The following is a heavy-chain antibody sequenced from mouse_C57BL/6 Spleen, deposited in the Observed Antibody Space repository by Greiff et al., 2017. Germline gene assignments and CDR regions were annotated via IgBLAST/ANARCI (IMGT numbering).Heavy chain of an antibody. CDR1: GFTFSDYY. J-gene: IGHJ3*01. CDR2: ISNGGGST. Sequence: EVHLVESGGGLVQPGGSLKLSCAASGFTFSDYYMYWVRQTPEKRLEWVAYISNGGGSTYYPDTVKGRFTISRDNAKNTLYLQMSRLKSEDTAMYYCAIPSFYYGSSYWFAYWGQGTLVTVSA. CDR3: AIPSFYYGSSYWFAY. V-gene: IGHV5-12*01. D-gene: IGHD1-1*01.